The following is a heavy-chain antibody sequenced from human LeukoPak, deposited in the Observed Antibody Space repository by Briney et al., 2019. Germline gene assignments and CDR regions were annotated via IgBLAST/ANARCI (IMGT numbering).Heavy chain of an antibody. CDR3: ATDLKKGDSGCFDY. CDR2: INTNTGNP. V-gene: IGHV7-4-1*02. D-gene: IGHD6-19*01. Sequence: GASVKVSCEASGYTFTSSALNWVRQAPGQGLEWMGWINTNTGNPTYAQGFTGRFVFSLDTSVSTAYLHISSLEAEDTAIYYCATDLKKGDSGCFDYWGQGTLVTVSS. CDR1: GYTFTSSA. J-gene: IGHJ4*02.